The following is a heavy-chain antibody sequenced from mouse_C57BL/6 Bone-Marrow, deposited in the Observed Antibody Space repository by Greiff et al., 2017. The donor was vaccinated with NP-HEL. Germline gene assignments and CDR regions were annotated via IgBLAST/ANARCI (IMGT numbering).Heavy chain of an antibody. D-gene: IGHD2-4*01. CDR3: ARHEYDGTPYFDY. CDR2: ISSGGSYT. J-gene: IGHJ2*01. V-gene: IGHV5-6*01. Sequence: EVKLVESGGDLVKPGGSLKLSCAASGFTFSSYGMSWVRQTPDKRLEWVATISSGGSYTYYPDSVKGRFTISKDNAKNTLYLQMSSLKSEDTAMYYCARHEYDGTPYFDYWGQGTTLTVSS. CDR1: GFTFSSYG.